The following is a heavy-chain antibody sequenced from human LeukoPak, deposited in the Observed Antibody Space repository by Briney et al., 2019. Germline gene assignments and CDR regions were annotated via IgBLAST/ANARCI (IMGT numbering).Heavy chain of an antibody. CDR2: IYSGGTT. V-gene: IGHV3-53*01. D-gene: IGHD1-26*01. J-gene: IGHJ4*02. CDR1: GFTFSSYS. Sequence: PGGSLRLSCAASGFTFSSYSMNWVRQAPGKGLEWVSVIYSGGTTYYADSVKGRFTISRDNSKNTLYLQMNSLRAEDTAVYYCAASLSGSYYEALDYWGQGTLVTVSS. CDR3: AASLSGSYYEALDY.